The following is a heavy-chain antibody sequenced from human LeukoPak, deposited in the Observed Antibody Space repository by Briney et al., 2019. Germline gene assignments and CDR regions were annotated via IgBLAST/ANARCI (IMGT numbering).Heavy chain of an antibody. CDR3: ATNDGSGSYYGGGDY. J-gene: IGHJ4*02. CDR1: GGSISSGSYY. Sequence: SQTLSLTCTVSGGSISSGSYYWSWIRQPAGKGLEWIGRIYTSGSTNYNPSLKSRVTISVDTSKNQFSLKLSSVTAADTAVYYCATNDGSGSYYGGGDYWGQGTLATVS. D-gene: IGHD1-26*01. CDR2: IYTSGST. V-gene: IGHV4-61*02.